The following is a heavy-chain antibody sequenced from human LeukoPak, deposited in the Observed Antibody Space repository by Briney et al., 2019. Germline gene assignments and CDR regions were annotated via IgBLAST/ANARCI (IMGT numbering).Heavy chain of an antibody. D-gene: IGHD3-22*01. CDR3: ARSRTTSYSSGYQDAFDI. Sequence: ASVKVSCKASGYTFTSYDINWVRQATGQGLEWMGWMNPNSGNTGYAQKFQGRVTMTRNTSISTAYMELSSLRSEDTAVYCCARSRTTSYSSGYQDAFDIWGQGTMVTVSS. J-gene: IGHJ3*02. V-gene: IGHV1-8*01. CDR2: MNPNSGNT. CDR1: GYTFTSYD.